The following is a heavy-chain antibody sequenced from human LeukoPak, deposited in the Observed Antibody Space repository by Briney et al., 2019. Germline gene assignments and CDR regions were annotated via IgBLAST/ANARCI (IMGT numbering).Heavy chain of an antibody. CDR1: GGSFSRYY. CDR3: ARDYQGGYGDKTVDY. Sequence: SETLSLTCAVNGGSFSRYYWSWIRQPPGKGLEWIGEINHSGSTNYNPSLKSRVTISVDTSKDQFSLKLSSVTAADTAVYYCARDYQGGYGDKTVDYGGQGTLVTVST. CDR2: INHSGST. J-gene: IGHJ4*02. D-gene: IGHD5-18*01. V-gene: IGHV4-34*01.